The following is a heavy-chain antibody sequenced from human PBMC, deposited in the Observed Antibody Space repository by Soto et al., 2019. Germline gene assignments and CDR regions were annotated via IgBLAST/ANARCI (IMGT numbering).Heavy chain of an antibody. CDR2: VYSGGTT. D-gene: IGHD3-22*01. J-gene: IGHJ5*02. Sequence: GGSLRLSCVASGFAVSNNYMNWVRQAPGKGLEWVSVVYSGGTTYYADSVRGRFTVSRDDSKNTLFLQMSSLRAADTAVYYCARVGPWVPYYYDSSPYTFENWFDPWGQGTLVTVSS. CDR1: GFAVSNNY. V-gene: IGHV3-53*01. CDR3: ARVGPWVPYYYDSSPYTFENWFDP.